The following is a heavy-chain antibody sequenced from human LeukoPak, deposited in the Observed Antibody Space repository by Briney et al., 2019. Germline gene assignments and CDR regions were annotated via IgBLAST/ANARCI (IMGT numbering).Heavy chain of an antibody. Sequence: GASVKVSCKASGYTFTGYYMHWVRQAPGKGLEWVAVISYDGSNKYYADSVKGRFTISRDNSKNTLYLQMNSLRAEDTAVYYCARDDYGETRVFDIWGQGTMVTVSS. CDR3: ARDDYGETRVFDI. CDR1: GYTFTGYY. D-gene: IGHD4-17*01. J-gene: IGHJ3*02. CDR2: ISYDGSNK. V-gene: IGHV3-30*04.